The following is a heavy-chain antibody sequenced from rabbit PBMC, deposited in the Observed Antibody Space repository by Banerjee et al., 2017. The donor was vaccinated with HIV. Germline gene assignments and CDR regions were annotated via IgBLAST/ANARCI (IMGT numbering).Heavy chain of an antibody. J-gene: IGHJ4*01. CDR3: ARDGYGGSSYYATYAFNL. CDR1: GFSFSSSYY. D-gene: IGHD8-1*01. Sequence: QSLEESGGDLVKPGASLTLTCTASGFSFSSSYYMCWVRQAPGKGLEWIGCIYTGSSGSTYYASWAKGRFTISKTSSTTVTLQGTSLTAADTATYFCARDGYGGSSYYATYAFNLWGQGTLVTVS. CDR2: IYTGSSGST. V-gene: IGHV1S40*01.